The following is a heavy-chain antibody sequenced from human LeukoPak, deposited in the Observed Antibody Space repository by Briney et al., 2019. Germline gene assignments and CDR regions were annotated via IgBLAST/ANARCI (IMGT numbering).Heavy chain of an antibody. CDR2: IYYSGST. CDR1: GGSISSYY. V-gene: IGHV4-59*01. CDR3: ARATGAAAGPSR. Sequence: SETLSLTCTVSGGSISSYYWSWIRQPPGKGLEWIGYIYYSGSTNYNPSLKSRVTISVDTSKNPFSLKLSSVTAADTAVYYCARATGAAAGPSRWGQGTLVTVSS. J-gene: IGHJ4*02. D-gene: IGHD6-13*01.